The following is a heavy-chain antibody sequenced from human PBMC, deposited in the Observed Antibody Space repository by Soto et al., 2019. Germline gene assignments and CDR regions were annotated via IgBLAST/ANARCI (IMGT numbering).Heavy chain of an antibody. D-gene: IGHD3-10*01. Sequence: SETLSLPCTVSGGSISSSSYYWGWIRQPPGKGLEWIGSIYYSGSTYYNPSLKSRVIISVDTSKNRFSLKLSSLTAADSAVYYCSSGSYLFYYYYGMDVWGQGTTVTVSS. CDR3: SSGSYLFYYYYGMDV. CDR2: IYYSGST. CDR1: GGSISSSSYY. V-gene: IGHV4-39*01. J-gene: IGHJ6*02.